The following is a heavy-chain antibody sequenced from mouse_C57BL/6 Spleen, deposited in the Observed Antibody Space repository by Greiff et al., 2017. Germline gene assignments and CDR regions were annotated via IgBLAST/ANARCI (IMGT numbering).Heavy chain of an antibody. CDR1: GYTFTDYY. Sequence: QVQLQQSGAELVRPGASVKLSCKASGYTFTDYYINWVKQRPGQGLEWIARIYPGSGNTYYNEKFKGKATLTAEKSSSTAYMQLSSLTSEDSAVYFCARWDSSGYVDYWGQGTTLTVSS. J-gene: IGHJ2*01. D-gene: IGHD3-2*02. V-gene: IGHV1-76*01. CDR3: ARWDSSGYVDY. CDR2: IYPGSGNT.